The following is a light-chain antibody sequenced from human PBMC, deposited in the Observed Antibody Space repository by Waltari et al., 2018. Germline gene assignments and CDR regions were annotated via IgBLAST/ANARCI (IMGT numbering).Light chain of an antibody. CDR2: SNN. V-gene: IGLV1-44*01. J-gene: IGLJ3*02. CDR1: TSNIGTNA. Sequence: QSVLTQPPSASGTPGQTVTISCSGGTSNIGTNAVYWSQQLPGTAPKLLIYSNNQRPSGVPRRFSGSKSGTSAALAISGLQSQDEADYYCAAWDASLNAPWVFGGGTKLTVL. CDR3: AAWDASLNAPWV.